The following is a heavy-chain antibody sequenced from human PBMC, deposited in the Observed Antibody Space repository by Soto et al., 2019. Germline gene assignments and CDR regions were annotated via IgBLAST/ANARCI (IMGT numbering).Heavy chain of an antibody. Sequence: SETLSLTCTVSGGSISSSSYYWGWIRQPPGKGLEWIGSIYYSGSTYYNPSLKSRVTISVDTSKNQFSLKLSSVTAADTAVYYCARSSGSYKHYYGMDVWGQGTTVTVSS. D-gene: IGHD1-26*01. CDR1: GGSISSSSYY. CDR2: IYYSGST. CDR3: ARSSGSYKHYYGMDV. J-gene: IGHJ6*02. V-gene: IGHV4-39*01.